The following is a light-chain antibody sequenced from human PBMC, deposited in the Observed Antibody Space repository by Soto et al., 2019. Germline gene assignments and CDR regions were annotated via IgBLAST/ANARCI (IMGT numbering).Light chain of an antibody. CDR3: QQYNSYS. V-gene: IGKV1-5*01. CDR2: HAS. J-gene: IGKJ1*01. CDR1: QSIGKH. Sequence: DIQMTQSPSFLSASVGDRVTITCRASQSIGKHLNWYQQKPGTAPKVLIYHASNLQSGVPSRFSGSGSGTEFTLTISSLQPDDFATYYCQQYNSYSFGQGTKVDIK.